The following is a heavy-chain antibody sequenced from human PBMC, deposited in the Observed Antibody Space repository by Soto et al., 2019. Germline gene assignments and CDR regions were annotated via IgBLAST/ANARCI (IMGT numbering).Heavy chain of an antibody. V-gene: IGHV3-23*01. J-gene: IGHJ4*02. CDR3: AKDEDYGDYLYYFDY. CDR2: ISGSGGST. D-gene: IGHD4-17*01. Sequence: GGSLRLSCAASGFTFSSYAMSWVRQAPGKGLEWVSAISGSGGSTYYADSVKGRFTISRDNSKNTLYLQMNSLRAEDTAVYYCAKDEDYGDYLYYFDYWGQGTLVTVSS. CDR1: GFTFSSYA.